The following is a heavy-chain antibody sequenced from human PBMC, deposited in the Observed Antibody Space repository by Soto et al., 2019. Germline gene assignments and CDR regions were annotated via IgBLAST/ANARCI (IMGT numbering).Heavy chain of an antibody. V-gene: IGHV1-8*01. CDR3: ARYIYGQGFQA. Sequence: QVQLVQPGAEVRKPGASVKVSCKASGDIFTNFDFNWVRQATGQGLEWIGWMRANSGDTGHDQKFQDRVRMTRDTSMSTAYMELSSLRAEDTAVYYCARYIYGQGFQAWGQGTLVFVSS. CDR2: MRANSGDT. D-gene: IGHD3-3*02. J-gene: IGHJ5*02. CDR1: GDIFTNFD.